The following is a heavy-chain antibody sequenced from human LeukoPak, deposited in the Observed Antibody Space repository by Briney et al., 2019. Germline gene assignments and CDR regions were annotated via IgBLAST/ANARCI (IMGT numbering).Heavy chain of an antibody. V-gene: IGHV1-69*05. D-gene: IGHD6-13*01. CDR3: ARAGIAAHVRGFDY. CDR2: IIPIFGTA. CDR1: GGTFSSYA. Sequence: GSSVTVSCTASGGTFSSYAISWVRQAPGQGLERMGGIIPIFGTANYAQKFQGRVTITTDESTSTAYMELSSLRSEDTAVYYCARAGIAAHVRGFDYWGQGTLVTVSS. J-gene: IGHJ4*02.